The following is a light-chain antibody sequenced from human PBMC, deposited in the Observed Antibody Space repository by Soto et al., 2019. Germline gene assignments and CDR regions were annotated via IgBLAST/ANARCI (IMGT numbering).Light chain of an antibody. CDR1: QNIDKW. CDR3: QHARSFPIT. CDR2: AAS. V-gene: IGKV1-12*01. J-gene: IGKJ5*01. Sequence: DIQMTQSPSSVSASVGDRVTITCRASQNIDKWIAWYQQKPGKGPTLLIYAASSLRGGVPSRFCGSGSGTDFTLTSSSLQPEDFATYSCQHARSFPITFGQGTRLE.